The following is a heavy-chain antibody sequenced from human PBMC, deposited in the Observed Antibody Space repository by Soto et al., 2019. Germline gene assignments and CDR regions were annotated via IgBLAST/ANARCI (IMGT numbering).Heavy chain of an antibody. CDR2: IKQDGSEK. D-gene: IGHD6-13*01. Sequence: GSLRLSGAASGXTFSSYGMSWVRQAPGTGLEWVANIKQDGSEKYYVDSVKGRFTISRDNANNSLYLQMNSLRAEDTAAYYCARGSRQQLAPDIDYWGQGTLGTVSS. J-gene: IGHJ4*02. V-gene: IGHV3-7*01. CDR3: ARGSRQQLAPDIDY. CDR1: GXTFSSYG.